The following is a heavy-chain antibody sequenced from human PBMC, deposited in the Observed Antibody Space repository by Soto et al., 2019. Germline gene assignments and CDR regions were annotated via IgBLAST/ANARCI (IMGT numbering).Heavy chain of an antibody. CDR2: IIPILGIA. V-gene: IGHV1-69*04. D-gene: IGHD1-26*01. CDR1: GGTFSSYT. J-gene: IGHJ4*02. CDR3: ARDGGYYGGKVFDY. Sequence: SVKVSCKASGGTFSSYTISWVRQAPGQGHEWMGRIIPILGIANYAQKFQGRVTITADKSTSTAYMELSSLRSEDTAVYYCARDGGYYGGKVFDYWGQGTLVTVSS.